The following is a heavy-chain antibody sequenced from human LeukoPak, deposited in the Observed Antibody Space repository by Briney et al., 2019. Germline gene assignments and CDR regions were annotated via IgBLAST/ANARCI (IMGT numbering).Heavy chain of an antibody. Sequence: KPSEPLSLTSTVSGXSISSYYWSWIRQPPGKVLERIRYISYSGSTNYNPSLKSRVTISADTSKNQVSLTLSSVTAADTAVYYCARHPELYFFDYWGQGTLVTVSS. CDR3: ARHPELYFFDY. V-gene: IGHV4-59*08. J-gene: IGHJ4*02. CDR1: GXSISSYY. D-gene: IGHD3-10*01. CDR2: ISYSGST.